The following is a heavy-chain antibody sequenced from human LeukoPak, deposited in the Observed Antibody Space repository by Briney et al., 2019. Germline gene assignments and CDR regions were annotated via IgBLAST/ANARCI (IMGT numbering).Heavy chain of an antibody. CDR2: IYYSGST. Sequence: PSETLSLTCTVSGGSISRYYWSWIRQPPGKGLEWIGHIYYSGSTNYNPSLKSRVTILVDTSKNQFSLKVSSVTAADTAVYYCARAVPSGQYYFDYWGQGALVTVSS. V-gene: IGHV4-59*01. J-gene: IGHJ4*02. CDR3: ARAVPSGQYYFDY. D-gene: IGHD5-12*01. CDR1: GGSISRYY.